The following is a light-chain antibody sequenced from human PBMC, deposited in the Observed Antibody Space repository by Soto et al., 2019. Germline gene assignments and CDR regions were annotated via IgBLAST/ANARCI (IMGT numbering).Light chain of an antibody. CDR3: QQYGSSPLT. CDR1: QSVSSSY. J-gene: IGKJ1*01. CDR2: GAS. V-gene: IGKV3-20*01. Sequence: EIVLTQSPGTLSLSPGERATLSCRASQSVSSSYLAWYQQKPGQAPRLLIYGASSRATGIPDRFSGSGSGTDFTLTISGLEPEDFGVYYCQQYGSSPLTFGRGTKVEIK.